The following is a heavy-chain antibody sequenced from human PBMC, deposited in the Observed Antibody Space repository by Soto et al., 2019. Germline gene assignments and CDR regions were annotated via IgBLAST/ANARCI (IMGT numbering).Heavy chain of an antibody. CDR1: AASFSKYY. J-gene: IGHJ4*02. V-gene: IGHV4-59*01. CDR3: ASVTFGGVVLAH. Sequence: LSLTCTVSAASFSKYYWSWIRQPPGKGLEWIGYIYFNGNTNYNPSLKRRVTISIDTSKKQISLNLTSVTDADTAVYYCASVTFGGVVLAHWGQGTLVTV. CDR2: IYFNGNT. D-gene: IGHD3-16*01.